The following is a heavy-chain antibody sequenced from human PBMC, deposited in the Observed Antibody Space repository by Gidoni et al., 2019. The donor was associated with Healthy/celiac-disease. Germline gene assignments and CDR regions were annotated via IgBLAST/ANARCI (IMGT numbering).Heavy chain of an antibody. V-gene: IGHV1-18*01. D-gene: IGHD3-3*01. Sequence: QVQLVQSGAEVKKPGASVKVSCKASGYTFTSYGISWVRQAPGQGLEWMGWISAYNGNTNYAQKLQGRVTMTTDTSTSTAYMELRSLRSDDTAVYYCARDPHALFGVVRNVAGRDDYWGQGTLVTVSS. CDR3: ARDPHALFGVVRNVAGRDDY. CDR1: GYTFTSYG. J-gene: IGHJ4*02. CDR2: ISAYNGNT.